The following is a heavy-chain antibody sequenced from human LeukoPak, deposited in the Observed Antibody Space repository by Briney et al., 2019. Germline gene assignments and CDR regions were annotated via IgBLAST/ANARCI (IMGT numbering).Heavy chain of an antibody. V-gene: IGHV3-74*01. Sequence: GGSLRLSCAASGFTFSSYWMHWVRQAPGKGLVWVSRINSDGSSTNYADSVKGRFTISRDNAKNTLYLQMNSLRAEDTAMYYCARAVYYSNYLGYWGQGTLVTVSS. J-gene: IGHJ4*01. CDR1: GFTFSSYW. CDR2: INSDGSST. D-gene: IGHD3-10*01. CDR3: ARAVYYSNYLGY.